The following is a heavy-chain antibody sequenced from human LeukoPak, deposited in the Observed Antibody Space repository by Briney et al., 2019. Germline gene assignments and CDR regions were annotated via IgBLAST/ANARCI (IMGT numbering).Heavy chain of an antibody. Sequence: GGSLRLSCAASGFTFTSHNMNWIRQAPGKGLEWVSSISSSSTYINYADSVKGRFTISRDNARNSLYLQMNRLRPEDTAVYYCARVELEAVSYGAADFWGQGTLVTVSS. CDR3: ARVELEAVSYGAADF. CDR2: ISSSSTYI. V-gene: IGHV3-21*01. J-gene: IGHJ4*02. CDR1: GFTFTSHN. D-gene: IGHD1-26*01.